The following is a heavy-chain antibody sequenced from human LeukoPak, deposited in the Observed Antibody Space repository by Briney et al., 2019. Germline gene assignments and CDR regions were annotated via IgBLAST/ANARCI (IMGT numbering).Heavy chain of an antibody. D-gene: IGHD6-19*01. CDR1: GFSFSGYA. CDR3: ARETVAVAGNWFDP. J-gene: IGHJ5*02. Sequence: SGGSLRLSCGATGFSFSGYAMSWVRQAPGKGLEWVSSISSGSSYISYADSVRGRFTISRDNAKSSLYLQMNSLRAEDTAVYYCARETVAVAGNWFDPWGQGTLVTVSS. V-gene: IGHV3-21*01. CDR2: ISSGSSYI.